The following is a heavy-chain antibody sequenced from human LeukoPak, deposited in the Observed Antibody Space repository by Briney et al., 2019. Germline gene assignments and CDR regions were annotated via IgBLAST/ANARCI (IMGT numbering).Heavy chain of an antibody. CDR2: MNGRGGST. D-gene: IGHD3-22*01. CDR1: RFPYSRYA. CDR3: AKSYRRNYYDSSGYSSHFDY. V-gene: IGHV3-23*01. Sequence: PGGSQRLSCAPSRFPYSRYAMSWARQAPGKGLEWVSAMNGRGGSTYYADSVKGRFTISRDNSKNTLYLQMNSLRAEDTAVYYCAKSYRRNYYDSSGYSSHFDYWGQGTLVTVSS. J-gene: IGHJ4*02.